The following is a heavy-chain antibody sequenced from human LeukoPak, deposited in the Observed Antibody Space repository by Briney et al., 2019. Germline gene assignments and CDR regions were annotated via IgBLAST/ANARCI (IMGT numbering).Heavy chain of an antibody. J-gene: IGHJ4*02. D-gene: IGHD5-12*01. CDR2: INPDSGAT. V-gene: IGHV1-2*02. CDR3: ATAGSYGGYDFDF. Sequence: ASVKVSCKASGYTFTGFYMHWVRQAPGQGLEWMGWINPDSGATNSAPRFQGRVTLTRDTSINAVYMELMRLRSDDTAVYYCATAGSYGGYDFDFWGQGTLVSVSS. CDR1: GYTFTGFY.